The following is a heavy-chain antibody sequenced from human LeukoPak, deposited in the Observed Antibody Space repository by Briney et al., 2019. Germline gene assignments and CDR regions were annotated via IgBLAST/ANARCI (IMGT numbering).Heavy chain of an antibody. CDR1: GFTFSNYW. CDR2: MKQDGSDT. J-gene: IGHJ4*02. Sequence: GGSLRFSCAASGFTFSNYWMSWVRQAPGKGLEWVANMKQDGSDTYYVDSVKGRFTIYRDNAKNSMYLQMNSLRAEDTAGYYCARDKIVGATHFDYWGQGALVTVSS. CDR3: ARDKIVGATHFDY. V-gene: IGHV3-7*01. D-gene: IGHD1-26*01.